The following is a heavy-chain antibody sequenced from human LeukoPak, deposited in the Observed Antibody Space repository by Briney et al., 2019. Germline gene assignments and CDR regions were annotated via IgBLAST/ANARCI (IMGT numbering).Heavy chain of an antibody. J-gene: IGHJ4*02. Sequence: GASVKVSCKASGYTLTSYGISWVRQAPGQGLEWMGWISAYNGNTNYAQKLQGRVTMTTDTSTSTAYMELRSLRSDDTAVYYCAREGDAEYSSHFDYWGQGTLVTVSS. D-gene: IGHD6-6*01. CDR1: GYTLTSYG. CDR3: AREGDAEYSSHFDY. V-gene: IGHV1-18*01. CDR2: ISAYNGNT.